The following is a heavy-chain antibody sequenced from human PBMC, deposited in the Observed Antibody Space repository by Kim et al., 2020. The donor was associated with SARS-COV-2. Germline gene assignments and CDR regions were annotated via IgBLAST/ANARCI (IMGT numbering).Heavy chain of an antibody. V-gene: IGHV4-59*13. D-gene: IGHD2-2*01. CDR1: GGSISSYY. CDR2: IYYSGST. J-gene: IGHJ6*02. CDR3: ARGAYCSSTSCYLPYYYGMDV. Sequence: SETLSLTCTVSGGSISSYYWSWIRQPPGKGLEWIGYIYYSGSTNYNPSLKSRVTISVDTSKNQFSLKLSSVTAADTAVYYCARGAYCSSTSCYLPYYYGMDVWGQGTTVTVSS.